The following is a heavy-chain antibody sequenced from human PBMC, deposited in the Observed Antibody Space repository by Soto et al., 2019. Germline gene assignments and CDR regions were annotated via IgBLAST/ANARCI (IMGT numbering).Heavy chain of an antibody. CDR3: TPVTFAGYDFWYFNL. Sequence: EVQLVESGGGLVKPGGSLRLSCAASGFTFSNAWMTWVRQAPGKGLEWVGRIKSKTNGGTTDYAAPVNGRFTISRDDSQTTLYLQMNSLKTEDAAVYCCTPVTFAGYDFWYFNLWGRGTLVTVSS. D-gene: IGHD5-12*01. V-gene: IGHV3-15*01. CDR1: GFTFSNAW. J-gene: IGHJ2*01. CDR2: IKSKTNGGTT.